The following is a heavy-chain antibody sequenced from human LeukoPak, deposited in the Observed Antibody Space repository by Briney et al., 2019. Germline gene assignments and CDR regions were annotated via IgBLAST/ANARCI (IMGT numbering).Heavy chain of an antibody. CDR1: GGSISSSSYY. Sequence: SETLSLTCTVSGGSISSSSYYWGWVRQPPGKGLEWIGSIYYSGSTYYNPSLKSRVTISVDTSKNQFSLKLSSVTAADTAVYYCARHPRGYGGNRLFDYWGQGTLVTVSS. V-gene: IGHV4-39*01. D-gene: IGHD4-23*01. CDR2: IYYSGST. CDR3: ARHPRGYGGNRLFDY. J-gene: IGHJ4*02.